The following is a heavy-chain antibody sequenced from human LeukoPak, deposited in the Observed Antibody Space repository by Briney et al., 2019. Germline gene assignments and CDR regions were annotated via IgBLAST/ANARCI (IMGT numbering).Heavy chain of an antibody. CDR2: ISGSGGST. V-gene: IGHV3-23*01. CDR1: GFTFSSYA. CDR3: AKLDTRGTRYYFDY. J-gene: IGHJ4*02. D-gene: IGHD1-14*01. Sequence: AGGSLRLSCAASGFTFSSYAMSWVRQAPGKGLEWVSAISGSGGSTYYADSVKGRFTISRDNSKNTLYLQMNSLRAEDTAVYYCAKLDTRGTRYYFDYWGQGTLVTVSS.